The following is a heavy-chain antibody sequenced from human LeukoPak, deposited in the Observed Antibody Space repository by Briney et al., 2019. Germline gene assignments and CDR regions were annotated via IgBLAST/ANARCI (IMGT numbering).Heavy chain of an antibody. Sequence: PGGSLRLSCAASGFTFSNYAMNWVRQAPGKGLEWVSIISGSGDSTYYANSVKGRFTISRDNSKNTLYLQMSSLSAEDTAVYYCAKGVYSVFPDSRVLDYWGQGTLVTVSS. V-gene: IGHV3-23*01. J-gene: IGHJ4*02. CDR2: ISGSGDST. CDR3: AKGVYSVFPDSRVLDY. CDR1: GFTFSNYA. D-gene: IGHD5/OR15-5a*01.